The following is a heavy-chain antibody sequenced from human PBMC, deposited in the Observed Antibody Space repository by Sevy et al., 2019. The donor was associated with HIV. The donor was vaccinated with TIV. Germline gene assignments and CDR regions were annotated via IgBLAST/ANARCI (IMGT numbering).Heavy chain of an antibody. CDR2: IEQDGSEK. J-gene: IGHJ4*02. V-gene: IGHV3-7*01. CDR3: ASDYS. CDR1: GFIFSSYW. Sequence: GGSLRLSCAASGFIFSSYWMTWVRQAPGKGLEWVATIEQDGSEKYYVDSVKGRFTISRDNAKNSLYLQMRSLRVEETAMYYCASDYSWGQGTLVTVSS.